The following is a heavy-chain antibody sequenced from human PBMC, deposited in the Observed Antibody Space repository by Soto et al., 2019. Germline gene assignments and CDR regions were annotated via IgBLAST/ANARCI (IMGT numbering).Heavy chain of an antibody. Sequence: ASVKVSCKASGYTFTSYYMHWVRQAPGQGLEWVGIINPSGGSTSYAQKFQGRVTMTRDTSTSTVYMELSSLRSEDTAVYYCARDTGGITGTTGNDYWGQGTLVTVSS. CDR2: INPSGGST. D-gene: IGHD1-7*01. J-gene: IGHJ4*02. CDR1: GYTFTSYY. CDR3: ARDTGGITGTTGNDY. V-gene: IGHV1-46*01.